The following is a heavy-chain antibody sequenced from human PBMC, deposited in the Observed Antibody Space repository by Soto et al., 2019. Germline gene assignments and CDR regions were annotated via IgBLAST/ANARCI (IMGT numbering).Heavy chain of an antibody. CDR2: FSGPGGGT. D-gene: IGHD1-26*01. V-gene: IGHV3-23*01. CDR1: GFTFSRYA. Sequence: PGGSLRLSCAASGFTFSRYAMSWVRQAPGKGLEWVSTFSGPGGGTPYAGSVKGRFTISRDNFKSTLYLQMSGLRAEDTAVYYCAKGKISTTTYTSFDSWGQGTLVTVS. CDR3: AKGKISTTTYTSFDS. J-gene: IGHJ5*01.